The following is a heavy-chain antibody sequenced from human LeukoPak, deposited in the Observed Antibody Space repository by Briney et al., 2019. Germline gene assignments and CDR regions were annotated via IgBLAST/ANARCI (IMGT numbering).Heavy chain of an antibody. D-gene: IGHD6-19*01. CDR1: GLTFDDYA. CDR2: VSWNSGSM. Sequence: GGSLRLSCAASGLTFDDYAMHWVRQAPGKGLEWVSGVSWNSGSMGYADSVKGRFTISRDNARSSLYLRMHSLRVEDTAIYYCAKESSLPGIAVQQGAFDLWGQGTKVTVSS. J-gene: IGHJ3*01. V-gene: IGHV3-9*01. CDR3: AKESSLPGIAVQQGAFDL.